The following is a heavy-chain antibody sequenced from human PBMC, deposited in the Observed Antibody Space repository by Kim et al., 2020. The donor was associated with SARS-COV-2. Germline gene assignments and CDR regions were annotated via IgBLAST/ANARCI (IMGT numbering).Heavy chain of an antibody. CDR1: GGSISSGSYY. Sequence: SETLSLTCTVSGGSISSGSYYWSWIRQPAGKGLEWIGRIYTSGSTNYNPSLKSRVTISVDTSKNQFSLKLSSVTAADTAVYYCAREKKDYFDSSGLGNWFDPWGQGTLVTVSS. V-gene: IGHV4-61*02. CDR2: IYTSGST. D-gene: IGHD3-22*01. J-gene: IGHJ5*02. CDR3: AREKKDYFDSSGLGNWFDP.